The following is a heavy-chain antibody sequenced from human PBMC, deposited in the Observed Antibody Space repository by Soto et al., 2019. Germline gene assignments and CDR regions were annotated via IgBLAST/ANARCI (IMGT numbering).Heavy chain of an antibody. D-gene: IGHD6-13*01. CDR2: ISSSGNST. CDR3: ANDIAATEYFQY. Sequence: GGSLRLSCVASGFTSSTYAMSWVRQAPGKGLEWVSRISSSGNSTHYADSVKGRFTISRDNSKNALYLQMNSPRAEDTAVYYCANDIAATEYFQYWGQGTLVTVSS. J-gene: IGHJ1*01. CDR1: GFTSSTYA. V-gene: IGHV3-23*01.